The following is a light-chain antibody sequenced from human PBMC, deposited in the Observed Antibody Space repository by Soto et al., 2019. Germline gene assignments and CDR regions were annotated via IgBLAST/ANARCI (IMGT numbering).Light chain of an antibody. V-gene: IGKV3-11*01. CDR1: QSVSSY. Sequence: EIVLTQSPATLSLSPGERATLSCRASQSVSSYLAWYQQKPGQAPRLLIYDASNRATGIPARFSGSGSGTDFTLTISSLEPEDFAASYCQQRTNAPITFGGGTKV. CDR3: QQRTNAPIT. J-gene: IGKJ4*01. CDR2: DAS.